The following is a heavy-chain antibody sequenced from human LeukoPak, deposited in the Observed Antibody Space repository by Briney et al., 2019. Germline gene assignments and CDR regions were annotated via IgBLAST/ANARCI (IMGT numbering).Heavy chain of an antibody. CDR3: ARGRYTDGVYSITDFDY. J-gene: IGHJ4*02. CDR1: GASIRRSDYY. Sequence: PSETLSLTCTVSGASIRRSDYYWGWIRQPPGKGLEWIGSNHYSGNIYYTPSLNSRVTISLDTSKNQLSLRLFSVTAADTAVYDCARGRYTDGVYSITDFDYWGQGTLVPVSA. V-gene: IGHV4-39*07. D-gene: IGHD2-8*01. CDR2: NHYSGNI.